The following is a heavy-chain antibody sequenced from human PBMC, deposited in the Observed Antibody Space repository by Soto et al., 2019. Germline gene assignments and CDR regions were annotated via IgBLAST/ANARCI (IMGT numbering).Heavy chain of an antibody. V-gene: IGHV4-39*01. Sequence: SETPSPTCTVSGDSISRSYYHLGWIRQPPGKGLEWIGSVYYSGSTYYNPSLKSRVTISIDASKNQFSLNLNSVTATDTAVYYCARHRGPTGPNYWGQGTLVTVSS. J-gene: IGHJ4*02. CDR3: ARHRGPTGPNY. CDR1: GDSISRSYYH. D-gene: IGHD3-10*01. CDR2: VYYSGST.